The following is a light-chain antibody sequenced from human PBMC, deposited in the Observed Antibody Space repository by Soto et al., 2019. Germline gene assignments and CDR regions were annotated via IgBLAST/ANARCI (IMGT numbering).Light chain of an antibody. J-gene: IGLJ2*01. CDR3: AAWDGSLSAVL. Sequence: QSVLTQPPSASATPGQRVTISCSGSSSNIGSNTVNWYQQLPGTAPKLLIYKTNHRPSGVPDRFSGSKSGTSASLAISGLQSEDEADYYCAAWDGSLSAVLFGGGTKLTVL. CDR2: KTN. V-gene: IGLV1-44*01. CDR1: SSNIGSNT.